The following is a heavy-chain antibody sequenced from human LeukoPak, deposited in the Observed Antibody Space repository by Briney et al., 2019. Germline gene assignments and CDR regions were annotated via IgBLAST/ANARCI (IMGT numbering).Heavy chain of an antibody. CDR2: IWGDGTNR. CDR1: GFIFNHYA. D-gene: IGHD4-11*01. CDR3: VRDAQRGFDYSNSLQY. V-gene: IGHV3-33*01. Sequence: GGSLRLSCEASGFIFNHYALHWVRQAPNKGLEWVAVIWGDGTNRYYADSVKGRFSIFRDDSQKRVFLQMNSLRAEDTAVYYCVRDAQRGFDYSNSLQYWGQGALVTVSS. J-gene: IGHJ4*02.